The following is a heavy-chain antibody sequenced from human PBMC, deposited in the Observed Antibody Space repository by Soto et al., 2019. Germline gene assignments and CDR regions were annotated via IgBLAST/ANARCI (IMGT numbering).Heavy chain of an antibody. CDR2: IIPILGIA. Sequence: SVKVSCKASGGTFSSYTISWVRQAPGQGLEWMGRIIPILGIANYAQKFQGRVTITADKSTSTAYMELSSLRSEDTAVYYCARLLYYYDSSGYSNWFDPWGQGTLVTVSS. J-gene: IGHJ5*02. V-gene: IGHV1-69*02. CDR1: GGTFSSYT. D-gene: IGHD3-22*01. CDR3: ARLLYYYDSSGYSNWFDP.